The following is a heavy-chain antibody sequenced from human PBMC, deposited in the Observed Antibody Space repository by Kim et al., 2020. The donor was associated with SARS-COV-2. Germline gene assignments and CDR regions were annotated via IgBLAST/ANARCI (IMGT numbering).Heavy chain of an antibody. J-gene: IGHJ5*02. CDR1: GGTFSSYA. Sequence: SVKVSCKASGGTFSSYAISWVRQAPGQGLEWMGRIIPILGIANYAQKFQGRVTITADKSTSTAYMELSSLRSEDTAVYYCWAVPAAREDNWFDPWGQGTLVTVSS. CDR3: WAVPAAREDNWFDP. D-gene: IGHD2-2*01. V-gene: IGHV1-69*04. CDR2: IIPILGIA.